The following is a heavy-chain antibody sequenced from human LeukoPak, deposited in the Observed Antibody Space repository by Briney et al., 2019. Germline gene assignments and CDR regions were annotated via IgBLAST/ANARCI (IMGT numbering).Heavy chain of an antibody. Sequence: GGSLRLSCAASGFTFSSYGMHWVRQAPGKGLEWVAVIWYDGSNKYYADSVKGRFTISRDNSKNTLYLQMNSLRAEDTAVYYCARGRGDSSGYYSYYFDYWGQGTLVTVSS. CDR2: IWYDGSNK. CDR3: ARGRGDSSGYYSYYFDY. CDR1: GFTFSSYG. J-gene: IGHJ4*02. D-gene: IGHD3-22*01. V-gene: IGHV3-33*01.